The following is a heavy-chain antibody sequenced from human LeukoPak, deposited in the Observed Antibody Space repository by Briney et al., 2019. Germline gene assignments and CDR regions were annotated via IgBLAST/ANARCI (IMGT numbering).Heavy chain of an antibody. CDR2: IKQDGSEK. CDR1: GFTFSSYW. V-gene: IGHV3-7*01. J-gene: IGHJ4*02. Sequence: GGSLRLSCAASGFTFSSYWMSWVRQAPGKGLEWVANIKQDGSEKYYVDSVKGRFTISRDNAKNSLYLQMNSLRAEDTAVYYCARVGLEYGSLLFDYWGQGTLVTVSS. D-gene: IGHD6-6*01. CDR3: ARVGLEYGSLLFDY.